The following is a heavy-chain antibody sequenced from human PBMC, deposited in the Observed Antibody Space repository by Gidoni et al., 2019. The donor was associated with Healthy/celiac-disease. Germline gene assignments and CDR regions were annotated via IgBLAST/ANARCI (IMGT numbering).Heavy chain of an antibody. Sequence: EVQLLESGGGLVQPGGSLRLPCAASGFTFSSYAMSWVRQAPGKGLGWVSAISGSCGSTYYADSVKGRFTISRDNSKNTLYLQMNSLRAEDTAVYYCAKDFLIAQWAASPHFDYWGQGTLVTVSS. CDR2: ISGSCGST. CDR1: GFTFSSYA. D-gene: IGHD1-26*01. J-gene: IGHJ4*02. V-gene: IGHV3-23*01. CDR3: AKDFLIAQWAASPHFDY.